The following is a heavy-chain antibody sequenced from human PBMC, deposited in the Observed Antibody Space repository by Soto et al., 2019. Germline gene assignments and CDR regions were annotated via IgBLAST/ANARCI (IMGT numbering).Heavy chain of an antibody. CDR2: IYYSGST. CDR3: ARGIRGSGSFYYYYYGMDV. Sequence: LSLTFTVSGGSISSYYWSWIRQPPGKGLEWIGYIYYSGSTNYNPSLKSRVTISVDTSKNQFSLKLSSVTAADTAVYYCARGIRGSGSFYYYYYGMDVWGQGTTVTVSS. D-gene: IGHD3-10*01. CDR1: GGSISSYY. V-gene: IGHV4-59*01. J-gene: IGHJ6*02.